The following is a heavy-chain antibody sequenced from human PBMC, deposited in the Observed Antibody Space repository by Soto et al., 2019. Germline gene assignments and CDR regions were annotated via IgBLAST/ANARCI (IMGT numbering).Heavy chain of an antibody. D-gene: IGHD3-22*01. CDR3: ARGETSYYYDSSGYYRHFDY. J-gene: IGHJ4*02. CDR2: IYYSGST. CDR1: GGSVSSGSYY. Sequence: PSETLSLTCTVSGGSVSSGSYYWSWIRQPPGKGLEWIGYIYYSGSTNYNPSLKSRVTISVDTSKNQFSLKLSSVTAADTAVYYFARGETSYYYDSSGYYRHFDYWGQGTLVTVSS. V-gene: IGHV4-61*01.